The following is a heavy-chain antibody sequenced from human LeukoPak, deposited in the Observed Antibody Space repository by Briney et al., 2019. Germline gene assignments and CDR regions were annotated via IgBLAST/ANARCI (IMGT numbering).Heavy chain of an antibody. CDR2: INPSGGST. V-gene: IGHV1-46*01. D-gene: IGHD2-8*01. CDR3: ARDYWAACTYAEYFQH. Sequence: ASVKVSCKASGYTFTSYYMHWVRQAPGQGLEWMGIINPSGGSTSYAQKFQGRVTMTRDTSTSTVYMELSSLRSEDTAVYYCARDYWAACTYAEYFQHWGQGTLVTVSS. J-gene: IGHJ1*01. CDR1: GYTFTSYY.